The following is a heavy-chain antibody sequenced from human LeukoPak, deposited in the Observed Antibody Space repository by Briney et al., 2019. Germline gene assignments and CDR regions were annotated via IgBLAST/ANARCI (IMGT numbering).Heavy chain of an antibody. CDR1: GFTFDDYG. CDR3: ARALAVADAYYFDY. CDR2: INWNGGST. D-gene: IGHD6-19*01. V-gene: IGHV3-20*04. Sequence: GGSLRLSCAASGFTFDDYGMSWVRQAPGKGLEWASGINWNGGSTGYADSVKGRFTISRDNAKNSLYLQMNSLRAEDTALYYCARALAVADAYYFDYWGQGTLVTVSS. J-gene: IGHJ4*02.